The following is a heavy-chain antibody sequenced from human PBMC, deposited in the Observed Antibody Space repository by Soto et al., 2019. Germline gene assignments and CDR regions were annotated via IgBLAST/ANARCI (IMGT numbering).Heavy chain of an antibody. CDR1: GGSISSYY. CDR2: IYYSGST. CDR3: ARYSSGWYYFDY. J-gene: IGHJ4*02. V-gene: IGHV4-59*01. D-gene: IGHD6-19*01. Sequence: SETLSLTCTVSGGSISSYYWSWIRQPPGKGLEWIGYIYYSGSTNYNPSLKSRVTISVDTSKNQFSLKLSSVTAADTAVYYCARYSSGWYYFDYWGQGTLVTVSS.